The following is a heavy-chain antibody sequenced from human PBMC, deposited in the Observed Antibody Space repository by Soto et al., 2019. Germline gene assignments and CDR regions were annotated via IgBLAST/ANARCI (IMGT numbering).Heavy chain of an antibody. Sequence: SETLSLTCTVSGGSISSSSYYWGWIRQPPGKGLEWIGSMYQSGTTYYNPSLKSRVTISINTSKNQFSLKLTSVTAADTAVYYCARDWYRDGYKGGYFDYWGQGTLVTVSS. D-gene: IGHD1-26*01. V-gene: IGHV4-39*07. CDR3: ARDWYRDGYKGGYFDY. CDR1: GGSISSSSYY. CDR2: MYQSGTT. J-gene: IGHJ4*02.